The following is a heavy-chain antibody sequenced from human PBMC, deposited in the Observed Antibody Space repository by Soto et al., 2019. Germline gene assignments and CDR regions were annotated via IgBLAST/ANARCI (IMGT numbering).Heavy chain of an antibody. Sequence: ASVKVSCKASGYTFTSYGISWVRQAPGQGLEWMGWISAYNGNTNYAQKLQGRVTMTTDTSTSTAYMELRSLRSDDTAVYYCAREDSSGWYLNYYYGMDVWCQGTSITVSS. CDR1: GYTFTSYG. V-gene: IGHV1-18*01. J-gene: IGHJ6*02. CDR2: ISAYNGNT. D-gene: IGHD6-19*01. CDR3: AREDSSGWYLNYYYGMDV.